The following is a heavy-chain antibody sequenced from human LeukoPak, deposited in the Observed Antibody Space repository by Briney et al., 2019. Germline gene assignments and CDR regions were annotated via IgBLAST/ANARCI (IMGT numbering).Heavy chain of an antibody. CDR1: GGTYSSYA. D-gene: IGHD3-10*01. V-gene: IGHV1-69*01. CDR2: IIPIFGTA. Sequence: SVKVSCKASGGTYSSYAISWVQQAPGQGLEWMGGIIPIFGTANYAQKSQGRVTITADESTSTAYMELSSLRSEDTAVYYCARSPLPEVRGVMGGWFDPWGQGTLVTVSS. J-gene: IGHJ5*02. CDR3: ARSPLPEVRGVMGGWFDP.